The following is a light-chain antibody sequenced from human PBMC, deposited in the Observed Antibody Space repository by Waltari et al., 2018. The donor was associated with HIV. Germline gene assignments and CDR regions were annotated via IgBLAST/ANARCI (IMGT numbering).Light chain of an antibody. V-gene: IGLV2-14*03. CDR3: SSYTSSSLEI. J-gene: IGLJ2*01. Sequence: PASVSGSPGQSITISCTGTSSDVGGYNYVSWYQQHPGKAPKLMIYEVTNRPSGVSNRFSGSKSGNTASLTISGLQVEDEADYYCSSYTSSSLEIFGGGTKLTVL. CDR2: EVT. CDR1: SSDVGGYNY.